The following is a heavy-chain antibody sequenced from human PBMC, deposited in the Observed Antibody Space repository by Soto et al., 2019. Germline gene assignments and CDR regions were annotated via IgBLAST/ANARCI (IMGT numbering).Heavy chain of an antibody. CDR2: IYTSGST. V-gene: IGHV4-4*07. CDR3: ARVAYYVFWMHPPEDPYGMDV. D-gene: IGHD3-3*01. CDR1: GGSISSYY. J-gene: IGHJ6*02. Sequence: SETLSLTCTVSGGSISSYYWSWIRQPAGKGLEWIGRIYTSGSTNYNPSLKRRVTMSVDTSKNQFSLKLSSVTAADAAVYYCARVAYYVFWMHPPEDPYGMDVWGPGTTGTGSS.